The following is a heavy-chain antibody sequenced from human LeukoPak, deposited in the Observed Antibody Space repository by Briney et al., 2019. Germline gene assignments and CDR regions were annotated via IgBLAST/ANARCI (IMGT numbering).Heavy chain of an antibody. Sequence: SQTLSLTCAISGDSVSSNSAAWNWIRQSPTRGLEWLGRTYYRSKWYNDYAVSVKSRITISPDTSKNQFSLQLNSVTPEDTAVYYCARSDIVVVVAATTADAFDIWGQGTMVTVSS. V-gene: IGHV6-1*01. D-gene: IGHD2-15*01. CDR1: GDSVSSNSAA. J-gene: IGHJ3*02. CDR3: ARSDIVVVVAATTADAFDI. CDR2: TYYRSKWYN.